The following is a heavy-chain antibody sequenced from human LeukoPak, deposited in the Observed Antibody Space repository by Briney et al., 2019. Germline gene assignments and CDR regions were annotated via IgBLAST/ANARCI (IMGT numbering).Heavy chain of an antibody. J-gene: IGHJ4*02. CDR1: GYSISSGYY. V-gene: IGHV4-30-4*08. CDR3: ARVVRAYCSSTSCYSWFDY. Sequence: PSETLSLTCAVSGYSISSGYYWGWIRQPPGKGLEWIGYIYYSGSTYYNPSLKSRVTISVDTSKNQFSLKLSSVTAADTAVYYCARVVRAYCSSTSCYSWFDYWGQGTLVTVSS. D-gene: IGHD2-2*02. CDR2: IYYSGST.